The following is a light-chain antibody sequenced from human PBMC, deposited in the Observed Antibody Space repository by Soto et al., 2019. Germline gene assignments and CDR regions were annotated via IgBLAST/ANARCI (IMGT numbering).Light chain of an antibody. CDR2: DVS. CDR1: SSDVGGYNY. Sequence: QSALTQPRSVSGSPGQSVTISCTGSSSDVGGYNYVSWYQHHPGKAPKPMIYDVSRRPSGVPDRFSGSKSGNTASLTISGLQAEDEADYYCCSNAGSYTWIFGGGTKVTVL. CDR3: CSNAGSYTWI. V-gene: IGLV2-11*01. J-gene: IGLJ2*01.